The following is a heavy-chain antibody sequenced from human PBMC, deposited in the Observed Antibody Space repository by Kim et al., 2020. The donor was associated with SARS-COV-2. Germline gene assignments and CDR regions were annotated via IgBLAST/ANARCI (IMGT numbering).Heavy chain of an antibody. Sequence: GGSLRLSCSASGFTFSSYAMHWVRQAPGKGLEYVSAISSNGGSTYYADSVKGRFTISRDNSKNTLYLQMSSLRAEDTAVYYCVKHPARDWQQPFGFFDYWGQGTLVTVSS. CDR1: GFTFSSYA. CDR2: ISSNGGST. D-gene: IGHD6-13*01. J-gene: IGHJ4*02. CDR3: VKHPARDWQQPFGFFDY. V-gene: IGHV3-64D*06.